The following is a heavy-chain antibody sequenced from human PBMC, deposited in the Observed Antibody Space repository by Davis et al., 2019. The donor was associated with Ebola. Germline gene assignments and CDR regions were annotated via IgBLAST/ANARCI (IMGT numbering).Heavy chain of an antibody. CDR3: ATSYFTVTTLY. CDR2: IRYHGSEK. V-gene: IGHV3-30*02. Sequence: PGGSLRLSCAASGFTFSSYGMHWVRQAPGKGLEWVAFIRYHGSEKYYADSVKGRFTISRDNLQDTLYLQMNSLSAEDSGVYYCATSYFTVTTLYWGQGTLVTVSS. D-gene: IGHD4-17*01. J-gene: IGHJ4*02. CDR1: GFTFSSYG.